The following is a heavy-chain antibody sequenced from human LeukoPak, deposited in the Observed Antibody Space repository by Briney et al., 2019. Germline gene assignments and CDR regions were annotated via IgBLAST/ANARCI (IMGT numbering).Heavy chain of an antibody. CDR2: IYWNDDK. Sequence: VSGPTLVKPTQTLTLTCTFSGFSLSTSGVGVGWIRQPPGKALEWLAVIYWNDDKRYSPVLKSRLTITKDTSKNQVVLTMINMDPVDTATYYCAHRGDITMVRGVSPIRGWFDPWGQGTLVTVSS. D-gene: IGHD3-10*01. V-gene: IGHV2-5*01. CDR1: GFSLSTSGVG. J-gene: IGHJ5*02. CDR3: AHRGDITMVRGVSPIRGWFDP.